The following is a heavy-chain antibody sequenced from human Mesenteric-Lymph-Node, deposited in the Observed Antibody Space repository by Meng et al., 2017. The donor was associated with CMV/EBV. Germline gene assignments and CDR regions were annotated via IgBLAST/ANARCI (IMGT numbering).Heavy chain of an antibody. CDR3: ARDRNAVAGNFGVYYYGMDV. V-gene: IGHV4-31*03. CDR2: IYYSGST. D-gene: IGHD6-19*01. J-gene: IGHJ6*02. Sequence: SETLSLICTVSGGSISSGDYYWSRIRQHPGKGLEWIGHIYYSGSTNYNPSLKSRVTISVDTSKNQFSLKLSSVTAADTAVYYCARDRNAVAGNFGVYYYGMDVWGQGTTVTVSS. CDR1: GGSISSGDYY.